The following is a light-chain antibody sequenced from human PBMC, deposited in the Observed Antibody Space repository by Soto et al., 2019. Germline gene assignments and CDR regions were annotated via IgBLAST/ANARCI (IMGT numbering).Light chain of an antibody. CDR1: QGIRSY. CDR2: GAS. CDR3: QQLQRTPFT. Sequence: DIQLTQSPFFLSASVGDRVTITCRASQGIRSYLAWYQQRPGKAPELLIYGASTLRTGVASRFSGSGSGTEFTLTISSLQPEDFATYFCQQLQRTPFTFGPGTTVDV. V-gene: IGKV1-9*01. J-gene: IGKJ3*01.